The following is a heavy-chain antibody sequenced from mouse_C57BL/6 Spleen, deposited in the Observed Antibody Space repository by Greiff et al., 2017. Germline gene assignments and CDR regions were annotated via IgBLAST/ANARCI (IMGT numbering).Heavy chain of an antibody. J-gene: IGHJ2*01. CDR2: IHPNSGST. D-gene: IGHD2-3*01. Sequence: QVQLQQPGAELVKPGASVKLSCKASGYTFTSYWMHWVKQRPGQGLEWIGMIHPNSGSTNYNEKFKGKATLTVDKSSSTAYMQLSSLTSEDSAVYYFARNGGADGYDYWGQGTTLTVSS. V-gene: IGHV1-64*01. CDR1: GYTFTSYW. CDR3: ARNGGADGYDY.